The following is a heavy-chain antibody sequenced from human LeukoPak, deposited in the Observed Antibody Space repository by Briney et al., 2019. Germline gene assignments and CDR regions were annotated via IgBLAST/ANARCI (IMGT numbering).Heavy chain of an antibody. CDR2: IWNGGSNK. CDR1: GFTFSIYG. CDR3: ARAVGPCDY. J-gene: IGHJ4*02. Sequence: GGSLSLSCAASGFTFSIYGMHWVRQAPGKGLEWVSVIWNGGSNKYYADSVKGRFTISRDNLRNTLYLQMNSLRGEDTAVYYCARAVGPCDYWDQGTLVTVSS. V-gene: IGHV3-33*01. D-gene: IGHD2-15*01.